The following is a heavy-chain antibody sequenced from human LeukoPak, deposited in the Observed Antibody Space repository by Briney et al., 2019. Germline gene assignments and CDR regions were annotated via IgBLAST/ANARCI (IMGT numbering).Heavy chain of an antibody. CDR1: GYTLSSYG. J-gene: IGHJ6*02. D-gene: IGHD3-9*01. Sequence: ASVKVSCKSSGYTLSSYGITWVRQAPGQGLEWMGWISAYNGNSNYAQKVQGRVTMTTDTSPSTAYMELRSLRSDDTAVHYCARGLRYFDWPAGMDVWGQGTTVTVSS. CDR2: ISAYNGNS. V-gene: IGHV1-18*01. CDR3: ARGLRYFDWPAGMDV.